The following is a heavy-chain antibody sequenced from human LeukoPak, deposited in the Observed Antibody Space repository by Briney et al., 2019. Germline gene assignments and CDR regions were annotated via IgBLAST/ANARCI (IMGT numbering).Heavy chain of an antibody. Sequence: GGSLRLSCAASGFTFSSYAMSWVRQTPGKGLEWVSAISGSGGTTYYADSVKGRFTISRDNSKNTLYLQMNSLRAEDTAVYYCAKDAPVNIVVVPAANSWGQGTLVTVSS. D-gene: IGHD2-2*01. CDR1: GFTFSSYA. CDR3: AKDAPVNIVVVPAANS. J-gene: IGHJ4*02. CDR2: ISGSGGTT. V-gene: IGHV3-23*01.